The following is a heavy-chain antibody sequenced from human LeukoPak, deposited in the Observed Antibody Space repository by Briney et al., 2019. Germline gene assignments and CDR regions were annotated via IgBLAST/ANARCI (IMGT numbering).Heavy chain of an antibody. V-gene: IGHV4-59*01. Sequence: SETLSLTCTVSGGSISSYYWSWIRQPPWKGLEWIGYIYYSGSTNYNPSLKSRVTISVDTSKNQFSLKLSSVTAADTAVYYCARGTGVATIRPWYFDLWGRGTLVTVSS. CDR2: IYYSGST. CDR1: GGSISSYY. D-gene: IGHD5-12*01. CDR3: ARGTGVATIRPWYFDL. J-gene: IGHJ2*01.